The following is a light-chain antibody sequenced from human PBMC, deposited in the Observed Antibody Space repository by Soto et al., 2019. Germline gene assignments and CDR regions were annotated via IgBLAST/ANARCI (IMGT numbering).Light chain of an antibody. V-gene: IGKV3-20*01. CDR3: QQYGTSEII. J-gene: IGKJ5*01. CDR1: QSVSDN. Sequence: EIVMTQSPVTLSVSPGERATLSCRASQSVSDNLAWYQVKPGQAPRLLIYDTSSRATGIPDRFSGSGSGTDFTLTITRMEHEDFAVFYCQQYGTSEIIFGQGTRLEI. CDR2: DTS.